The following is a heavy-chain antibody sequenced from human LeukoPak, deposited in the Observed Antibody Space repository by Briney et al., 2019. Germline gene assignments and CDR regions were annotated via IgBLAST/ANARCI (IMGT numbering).Heavy chain of an antibody. CDR2: IYHSGST. CDR1: GYSISSGYY. D-gene: IGHD2-2*01. J-gene: IGHJ4*02. V-gene: IGHV4-38-2*02. CDR3: ARADIVVVPAAFFDY. Sequence: PSETLSLTCTVSGYSISSGYYWGWIRQPPGKGLERIGSIYHSGSTYYNPSLKSRVTISVDTSKNQFSLKLSSVTAADTAVYYCARADIVVVPAAFFDYWGQGTLVTVSS.